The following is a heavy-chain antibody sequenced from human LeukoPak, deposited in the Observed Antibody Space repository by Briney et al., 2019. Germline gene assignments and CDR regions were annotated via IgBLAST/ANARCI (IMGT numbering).Heavy chain of an antibody. CDR1: GFTFSSYW. CDR2: IKQDGSEK. Sequence: GGSLRLPCAASGFTFSSYWMSWVRQAPGKGLEWVANIKQDGSEKYYVDSVKGRFTISRDNAKNSLYLQMNSLRAEDTAVYYCAKDPPQWELLHGPDYWGQGTLVTVSS. CDR3: AKDPPQWELLHGPDY. D-gene: IGHD1-26*01. J-gene: IGHJ4*02. V-gene: IGHV3-7*03.